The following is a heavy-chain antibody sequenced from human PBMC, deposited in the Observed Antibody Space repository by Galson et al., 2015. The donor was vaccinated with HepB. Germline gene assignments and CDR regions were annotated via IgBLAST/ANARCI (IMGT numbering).Heavy chain of an antibody. CDR2: IYYDGSNE. Sequence: SLRLSCAASGFTFNNYAMHWVRQAPGQGLEWVAAIYYDGSNEYYADSVKGRFAISRDNVDNTLYLQMNSLRDEDTAFYYCARYALDWYYDLWGRGTLVTVSS. J-gene: IGHJ2*01. CDR1: GFTFNNYA. CDR3: ARYALDWYYDL. V-gene: IGHV3-33*08. D-gene: IGHD2-2*01.